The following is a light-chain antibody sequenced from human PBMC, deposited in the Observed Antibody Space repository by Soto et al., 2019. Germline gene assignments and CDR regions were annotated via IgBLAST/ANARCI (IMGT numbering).Light chain of an antibody. J-gene: IGKJ2*01. CDR3: QQYKDWPYT. CDR1: QSVISQ. V-gene: IGKV3-15*01. Sequence: EIVMTQSPATLSVSPGERATLSCRASQSVISQLAWYHQRPGQAHRLLIYGASTRARVIPARLGGSGSGTEFTLTISTLQSADFAVYYCQQYKDWPYTFGQGTKLEIK. CDR2: GAS.